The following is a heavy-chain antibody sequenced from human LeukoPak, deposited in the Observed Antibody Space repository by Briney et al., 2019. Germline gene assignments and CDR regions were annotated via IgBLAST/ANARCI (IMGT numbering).Heavy chain of an antibody. CDR1: GYSFTSYW. CDR3: ARPAFDCSGSDPLQH. V-gene: IGHV5-51*01. Sequence: RGESLKISCKGSGYSFTSYWIGWVRQMPGKGLEWMGIIYPGDSDTRYSPSFQGQVTISADKYISTAYLQWSSLKASDTAMYYSARPAFDCSGSDPLQHWRRGTLVTVSS. D-gene: IGHD3-22*01. J-gene: IGHJ1*01. CDR2: IYPGDSDT.